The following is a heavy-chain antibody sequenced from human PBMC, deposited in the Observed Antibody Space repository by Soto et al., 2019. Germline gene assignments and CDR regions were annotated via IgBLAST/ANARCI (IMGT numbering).Heavy chain of an antibody. CDR1: GGSISSYY. CDR3: AREGNSSGRGGFDY. D-gene: IGHD6-19*01. J-gene: IGHJ4*02. V-gene: IGHV4-59*01. Sequence: QVQLRESGPGLVKPSETLSLTCTVSGGSISSYYWSWIRQPPGKGLEWIGYIYYSGSTNYNPSLKSRVTTSVDTSKNQFSLKLSSVTAADTAVYYCAREGNSSGRGGFDYWGQGTLVTVSS. CDR2: IYYSGST.